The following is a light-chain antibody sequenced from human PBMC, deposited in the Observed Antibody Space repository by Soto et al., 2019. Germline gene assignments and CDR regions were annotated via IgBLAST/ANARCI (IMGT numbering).Light chain of an antibody. CDR2: DAS. CDR3: QHLRT. CDR1: QNINNW. Sequence: DIQMTHSPSTLSASVGDIVTITCRASQNINNWVAWYQQKPGKAPKFLIYDASTLESGVPSRFSGSGFGTEFSLTISSLQPDDSGSYYCQHLRTFGQGTKVDIK. J-gene: IGKJ1*01. V-gene: IGKV1-5*01.